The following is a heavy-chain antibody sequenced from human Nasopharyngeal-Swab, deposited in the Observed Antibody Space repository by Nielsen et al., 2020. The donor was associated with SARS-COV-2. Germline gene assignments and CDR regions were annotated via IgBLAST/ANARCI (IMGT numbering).Heavy chain of an antibody. J-gene: IGHJ4*02. CDR2: ISADSSRA. D-gene: IGHD2-21*01. Sequence: GESLKISCIGSGFIFSNFAMTWVRQAPGKGLERVSVISADSSRAFYAESVRGRFTISRDNSRGTLYLQMNSLGAEDTALYYCAKEHLSADYSSYFDWWGQGTLVTVSP. V-gene: IGHV3-23*01. CDR1: GFIFSNFA. CDR3: AKEHLSADYSSYFDW.